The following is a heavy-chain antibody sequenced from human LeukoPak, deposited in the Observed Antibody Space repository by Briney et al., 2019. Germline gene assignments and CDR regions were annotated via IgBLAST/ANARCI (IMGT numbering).Heavy chain of an antibody. CDR3: ARHSGMLWFGEPNGMDV. V-gene: IGHV4-59*01. J-gene: IGHJ6*02. D-gene: IGHD3-10*01. Sequence: PSETLSLTCTVSGGSISSYYWSWIRQPPGKGLEWIGYIYYSGSTNYNPSLKSRVTISVDTSKNQFSLKLSSVTAADTAVYYCARHSGMLWFGEPNGMDVWGQGTTVTVSS. CDR1: GGSISSYY. CDR2: IYYSGST.